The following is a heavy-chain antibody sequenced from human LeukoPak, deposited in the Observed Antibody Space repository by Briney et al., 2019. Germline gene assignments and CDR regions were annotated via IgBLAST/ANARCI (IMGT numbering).Heavy chain of an antibody. CDR3: ASHYGGDWNDAFDI. V-gene: IGHV1-69*05. J-gene: IGHJ3*02. CDR2: IIPIFGTA. CDR1: GGTFSSYA. D-gene: IGHD2-21*02. Sequence: SVKVSCKASGGTFSSYAISWVRQAPGQGLEWMGGIIPIFGTANYAQKFQGRVTITTDESTSTAYMELSSLRSEDTAVYYCASHYGGDWNDAFDIWGLGTMVTVSS.